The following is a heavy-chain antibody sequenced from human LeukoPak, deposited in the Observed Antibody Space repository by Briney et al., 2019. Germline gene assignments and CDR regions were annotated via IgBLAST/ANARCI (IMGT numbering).Heavy chain of an antibody. CDR1: GFTFSSYG. CDR2: LWSDGSNK. J-gene: IGHJ6*02. Sequence: GGSLRLSCAASGFTFSSYGMHWVRQAPGKGLEWVAVLWSDGSNKYYADSVKGRFTISRDNSKNTQYLQMNSLRAEDTAVYYCAKALRRSATYHYGMDVWGQGTTVIVSS. V-gene: IGHV3-33*06. CDR3: AKALRRSATYHYGMDV. D-gene: IGHD5-12*01.